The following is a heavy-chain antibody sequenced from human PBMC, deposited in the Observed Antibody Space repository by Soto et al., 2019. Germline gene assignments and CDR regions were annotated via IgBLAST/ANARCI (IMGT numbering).Heavy chain of an antibody. J-gene: IGHJ5*02. V-gene: IGHV4-30-2*01. D-gene: IGHD2-15*01. CDR3: ARAGGCSGGSCCPGWFDP. Sequence: SETLSLTCAVSGGSISSGGYSWSWIRQPPGKGLEWIGYIYHSGSTYSNPSLKSRVTISVDRSKNQFSLKLSSVTAADTAVYYCARAGGCSGGSCCPGWFDPWGQGTLVTVSS. CDR2: IYHSGST. CDR1: GGSISSGGYS.